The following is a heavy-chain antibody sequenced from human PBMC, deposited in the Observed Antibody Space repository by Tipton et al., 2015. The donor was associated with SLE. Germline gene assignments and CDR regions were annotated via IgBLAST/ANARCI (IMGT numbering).Heavy chain of an antibody. CDR1: GFTFSNYA. CDR2: ISYDGSNK. D-gene: IGHD1-26*01. Sequence: SLRLSCAASGFTFSNYAMHWVRQAPGKGLEWVAVISYDGSNKYYADSVKGRFTISRDNSKNTLYLQMNSLRVEDTAVYYCARRPGARSNDPFDIWGQGTKVTVSS. V-gene: IGHV3-30*04. CDR3: ARRPGARSNDPFDI. J-gene: IGHJ3*02.